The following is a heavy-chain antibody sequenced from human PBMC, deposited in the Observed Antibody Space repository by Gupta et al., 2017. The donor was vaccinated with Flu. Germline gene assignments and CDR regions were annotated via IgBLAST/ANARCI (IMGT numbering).Heavy chain of an antibody. D-gene: IGHD2-2*01. CDR3: VGFCSSTSCPRNTFDI. CDR2: VYYRGTT. V-gene: IGHV4-39*02. CDR1: GGSVNTSTHY. Sequence: QVQLQESGPGLVKPSETLSLTWNVSGGSVNTSTHYWGYVRQPPGKGLEWIGTVYYRGTTYYSPSLNSRVTISLDTSKNHFSLRLKSVTAADTAVYYCVGFCSSTSCPRNTFDIWGHGTMVTVSS. J-gene: IGHJ3*02.